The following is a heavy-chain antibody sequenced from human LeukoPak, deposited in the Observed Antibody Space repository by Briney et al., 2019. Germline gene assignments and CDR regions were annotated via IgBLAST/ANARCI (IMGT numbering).Heavy chain of an antibody. V-gene: IGHV3-15*01. Sequence: GGSLRLSCAASGFTFSSYEMNWVRQAPGKGLEWVGRIKSKTDGGTTDYAAPVKGRFTISRDDSKNTLYLQMNSLKTEDTAVYYCTTDEAVAYDFWSGYSSFDYWGQGTLVTVSS. J-gene: IGHJ4*02. CDR3: TTDEAVAYDFWSGYSSFDY. CDR1: GFTFSSYE. D-gene: IGHD3-3*01. CDR2: IKSKTDGGTT.